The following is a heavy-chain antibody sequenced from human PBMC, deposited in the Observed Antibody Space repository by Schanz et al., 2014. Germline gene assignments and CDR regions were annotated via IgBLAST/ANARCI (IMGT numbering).Heavy chain of an antibody. Sequence: QVQLVESGGGVVQPGRSLRLSCATSGFTFSSYGMHWVRQAPGKGLEWVAVIWYDGSNKDYADSVKGRFTISRDNAKNTLYLQMNSLRAEDTAVYYCARPLGPNYYYYGLDVWGQGTTVTVSS. J-gene: IGHJ6*02. CDR3: ARPLGPNYYYYGLDV. CDR1: GFTFSSYG. V-gene: IGHV3-33*01. CDR2: IWYDGSNK.